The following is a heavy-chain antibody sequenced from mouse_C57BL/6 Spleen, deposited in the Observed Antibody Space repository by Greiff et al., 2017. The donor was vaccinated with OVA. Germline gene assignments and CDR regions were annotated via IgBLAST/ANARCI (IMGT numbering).Heavy chain of an antibody. CDR3: ARAHYYGSPHFDY. Sequence: QQSCQASGYTFTSYWMHWVKQRPGRGLEWIGRIDPNSGCTKYNEKFKSKATLTVDKPSSTAYMQLSSLTSEDSAVYYCARAHYYGSPHFDYWGQGTTLTVSS. CDR1: GYTFTSYW. CDR2: IDPNSGCT. D-gene: IGHD1-1*01. J-gene: IGHJ2*01. V-gene: IGHV1-72*01.